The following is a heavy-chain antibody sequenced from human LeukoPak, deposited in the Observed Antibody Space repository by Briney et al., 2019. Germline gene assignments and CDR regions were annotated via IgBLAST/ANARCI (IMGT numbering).Heavy chain of an antibody. Sequence: ASVKVSCKASGYTFTNYAMHWVRQAPGQRLEWMGWINAGNGNTKYSQKFQGRVTITRDTSASTAYMELSSLRSEDTAVYYCARALRIAVPGKEAGAPFGIWGKGKMVTVSS. CDR2: INAGNGNT. CDR3: ARALRIAVPGKEAGAPFGI. CDR1: GYTFTNYA. V-gene: IGHV1-3*01. D-gene: IGHD6-19*01. J-gene: IGHJ3*02.